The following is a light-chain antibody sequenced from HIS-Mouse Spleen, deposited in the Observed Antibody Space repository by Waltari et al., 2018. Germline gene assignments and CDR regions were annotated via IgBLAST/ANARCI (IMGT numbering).Light chain of an antibody. Sequence: QSVLTQPPSASGTPGQRVTISCSGRSSNIGSNTVNWYQQLPGTAPKLLSYSNNQPHSGVPDRFSGSTSGTSASLAISGLQSEDEADYYCAAWDDSLNGYVFGTGTKVTVL. V-gene: IGLV1-44*01. CDR2: SNN. CDR3: AAWDDSLNGYV. CDR1: SSNIGSNT. J-gene: IGLJ1*01.